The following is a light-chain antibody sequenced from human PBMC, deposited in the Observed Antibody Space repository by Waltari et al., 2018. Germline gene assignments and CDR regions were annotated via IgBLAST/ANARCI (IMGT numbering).Light chain of an antibody. J-gene: IGKJ3*01. CDR2: GAS. CDR1: SSDTNY. V-gene: IGKV3-11*01. CDR3: QERNNWVFT. Sequence: SSSDTNYLAWDQQKPGQPPRLLIYGASNRDTGIPARFSGSGSGTDFTLTISSLEPEDVAVYYCQERNNWVFTFGPGTKVDI.